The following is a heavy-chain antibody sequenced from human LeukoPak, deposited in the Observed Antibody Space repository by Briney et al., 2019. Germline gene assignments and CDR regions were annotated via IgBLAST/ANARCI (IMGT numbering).Heavy chain of an antibody. J-gene: IGHJ4*02. CDR3: AKDWYCSSTSCSDYFDY. Sequence: GGSLRLSCAASGFTFSSYAMSWVRQAPGKGLEWVSAISGSGGSTYYADSVKGRFTISRDNSKNTLYLQMNSLRAEDTAVYYCAKDWYCSSTSCSDYFDYWGQGTLVTVSS. V-gene: IGHV3-23*01. D-gene: IGHD2-2*01. CDR2: ISGSGGST. CDR1: GFTFSSYA.